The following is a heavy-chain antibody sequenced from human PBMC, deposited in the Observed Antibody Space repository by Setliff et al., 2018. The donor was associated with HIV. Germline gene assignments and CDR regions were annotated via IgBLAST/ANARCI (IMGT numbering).Heavy chain of an antibody. CDR3: AHRLHIWDFFDY. CDR1: GFSFSTNGVG. D-gene: IGHD3-16*01. V-gene: IGHV2-5*02. J-gene: IGHJ4*02. Sequence: SGPTLEPTQTLTLTCTFSGFSFSTNGVGVGWIRQPPGKALEWLALIYWDDDKLYNPSLKTRLTVTKDTSKNQVVLAMTNMDPVDTATYFCAHRLHIWDFFDYWGPGTVVTVSS. CDR2: IYWDDDK.